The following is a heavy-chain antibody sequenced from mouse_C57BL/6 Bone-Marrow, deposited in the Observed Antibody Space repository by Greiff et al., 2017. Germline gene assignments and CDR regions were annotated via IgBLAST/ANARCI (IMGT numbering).Heavy chain of an antibody. J-gene: IGHJ2*01. CDR3: ARERAMGFPYYFDY. Sequence: VQLQQSGAELVRPGASVKLSCKASGYTFTDYYINWVKQRPGQGLEWIARIYPGSGNTYYNEKFKGKATLTAEKSSSTAYMQLSSLTSEDSAVYFCARERAMGFPYYFDYWGQGTTLTVSS. CDR2: IYPGSGNT. D-gene: IGHD1-1*02. V-gene: IGHV1-76*01. CDR1: GYTFTDYY.